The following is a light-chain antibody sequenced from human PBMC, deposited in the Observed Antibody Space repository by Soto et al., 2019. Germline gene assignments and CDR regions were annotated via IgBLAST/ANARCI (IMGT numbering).Light chain of an antibody. J-gene: IGKJ1*01. CDR3: QQYDGSPWP. V-gene: IGKV3-20*01. Sequence: ESVLTQSPGTLSLSPGERATLSCRASQSVSSSFLAWYQLKPGQAPRLLIYGASSRATGIPDSFSGSGSGTDFTLTISRLEPEDFAVYYCQQYDGSPWPLGQGTKLEIK. CDR1: QSVSSSF. CDR2: GAS.